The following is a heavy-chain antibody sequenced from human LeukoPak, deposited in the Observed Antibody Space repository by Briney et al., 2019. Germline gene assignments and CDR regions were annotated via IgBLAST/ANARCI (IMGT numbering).Heavy chain of an antibody. Sequence: ASVKVSCKASGYTFTSYAINWVRQAPGQGLEWVGWINTNTGNPTYAQGFTGRFVFSLDTSVSTAYLQISSLKAEDTAVYYCARSHSDWYVNTAGHWGQGTLVTVSS. J-gene: IGHJ4*02. D-gene: IGHD6-19*01. CDR2: INTNTGNP. CDR1: GYTFTSYA. CDR3: ARSHSDWYVNTAGH. V-gene: IGHV7-4-1*02.